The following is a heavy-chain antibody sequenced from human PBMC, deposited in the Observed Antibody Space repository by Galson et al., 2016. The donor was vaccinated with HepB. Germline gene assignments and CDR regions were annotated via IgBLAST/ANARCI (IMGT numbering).Heavy chain of an antibody. CDR2: ISYDGSSK. V-gene: IGHV3-30*18. J-gene: IGHJ4*02. CDR3: AKISPSADRAGNNSWG. Sequence: SLRLSCAASGFTFSSYGLHWVRQAPGKGLEWVALISYDGSSKYYADSVKGRFTISRDNSKNTLYLQMNSLRAEDTAVYYCAKISPSADRAGNNSWGWGQGTLVTVSS. CDR1: GFTFSSYG. D-gene: IGHD5-24*01.